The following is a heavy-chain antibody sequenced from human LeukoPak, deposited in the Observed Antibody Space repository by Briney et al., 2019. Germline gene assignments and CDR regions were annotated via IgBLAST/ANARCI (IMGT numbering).Heavy chain of an antibody. CDR2: IIPIFGTA. J-gene: IGHJ6*02. V-gene: IGHV1-69*13. D-gene: IGHD5-24*01. CDR3: ARGQDGYNSRDYYYGMDV. Sequence: SVKVSCKASGGTFSSYAISWVRQAPGQGLEWMGGIIPIFGTANYAQKFQGRVTITADESASTAYMELSSLRSEDTAVYYCARGQDGYNSRDYYYGMDVWGQGTTVTVSS. CDR1: GGTFSSYA.